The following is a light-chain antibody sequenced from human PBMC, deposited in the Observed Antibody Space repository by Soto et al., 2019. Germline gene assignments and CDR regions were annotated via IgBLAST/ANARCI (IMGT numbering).Light chain of an antibody. CDR1: QSVSTD. CDR2: AAS. Sequence: EMVMTQSPGTLSVSPGERVTLSCRASQSVSTDLAWYQVKPGQAPRLVIYAASTRATGIPARFSGSGSGTDFTLTIRRLEPEDFAVYYCQQYSSSPLTFGGGTKVDIK. CDR3: QQYSSSPLT. J-gene: IGKJ4*01. V-gene: IGKV3-20*01.